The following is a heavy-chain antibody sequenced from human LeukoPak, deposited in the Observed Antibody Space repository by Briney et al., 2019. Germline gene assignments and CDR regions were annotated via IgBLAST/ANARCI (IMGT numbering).Heavy chain of an antibody. V-gene: IGHV3-30*04. CDR2: ISSDGRDK. Sequence: GSLRPSCEAPGFTLNSYIMHWVRQAPGKGLEWVALISSDGRDKQYADSVKGRFTISKDNSKNTLYLQMNSLSCDDTSMYFCARAYGGLIDYWGQGTLVTVSS. CDR1: GFTLNSYI. CDR3: ARAYGGLIDY. J-gene: IGHJ4*02. D-gene: IGHD3-16*01.